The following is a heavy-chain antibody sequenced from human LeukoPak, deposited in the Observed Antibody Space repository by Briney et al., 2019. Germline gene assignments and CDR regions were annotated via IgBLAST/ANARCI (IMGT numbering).Heavy chain of an antibody. CDR2: IIPVIGVG. Sequence: GASVKVSCKASGGTFISHAISWVRQAPGQGLDRMGRIIPVIGVGNYAQKFQGRVTITADKSTSTAYMELSSLRSEDTAVYYCALIGGYSYGLSWGQGTLVTVSS. V-gene: IGHV1-69*04. CDR1: GGTFISHA. D-gene: IGHD5-18*01. CDR3: ALIGGYSYGLS. J-gene: IGHJ4*02.